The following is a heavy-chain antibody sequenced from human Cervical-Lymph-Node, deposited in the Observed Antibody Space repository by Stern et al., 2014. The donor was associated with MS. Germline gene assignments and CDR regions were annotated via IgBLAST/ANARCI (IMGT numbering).Heavy chain of an antibody. CDR2: IYWNDDK. D-gene: IGHD3-9*01. V-gene: IGHV2-5*01. CDR1: GFSLSTSGVG. Sequence: QVTLRESGPTLVKPTQTLTLTCTFSGFSLSTSGVGVGWIRQPPGKALEWLALIYWNDDKRYSPSLKSRLTITKDPSKNQVVLTMTNMDPVDTATYYCAHIRYFDWLPYNWFDPWGQGTLVTVSS. J-gene: IGHJ5*02. CDR3: AHIRYFDWLPYNWFDP.